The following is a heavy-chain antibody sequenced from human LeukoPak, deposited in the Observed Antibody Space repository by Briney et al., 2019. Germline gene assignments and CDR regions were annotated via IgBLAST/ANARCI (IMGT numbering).Heavy chain of an antibody. V-gene: IGHV3-53*01. Sequence: PGGPLRLSCVASGFTVRSNYMSEVRQAPGRGLEGVSVVYSGGTTYYADSVKGRFNISRDNSKNTLYLQMNSLRAEDTAVYYCARVKVAVAGIGWFDPWGQGSLVTVSS. CDR1: GFTVRSNY. CDR2: VYSGGTT. D-gene: IGHD6-13*01. J-gene: IGHJ5*02. CDR3: ARVKVAVAGIGWFDP.